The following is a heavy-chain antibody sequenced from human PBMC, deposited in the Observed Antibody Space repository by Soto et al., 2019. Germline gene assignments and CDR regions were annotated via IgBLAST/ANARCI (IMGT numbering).Heavy chain of an antibody. V-gene: IGHV3-23*01. Sequence: EVQLLESGGGLVQPGGSLRLSCAASGFNFRSYAMTWVRQAPGKGLEWVSTIRASGDTTFYADSVQGRITISRDNSKNTVYLQMITLAADDTALYFCAKGGYTSYYDYWGQGILVTVSS. J-gene: IGHJ4*02. CDR1: GFNFRSYA. CDR3: AKGGYTSYYDY. D-gene: IGHD5-18*01. CDR2: IRASGDTT.